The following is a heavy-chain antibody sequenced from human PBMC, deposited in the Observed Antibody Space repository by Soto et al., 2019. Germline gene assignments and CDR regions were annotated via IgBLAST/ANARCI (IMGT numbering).Heavy chain of an antibody. CDR2: ISYDGSNK. CDR3: AKSLKIAAQDY. V-gene: IGHV3-30*18. D-gene: IGHD6-6*01. J-gene: IGHJ4*02. CDR1: GFTFSSYG. Sequence: QVQLVESGGGVVQPGRSLRLSCAASGFTFSSYGMHWVRQAPGKGLEWVAVISYDGSNKYYADSVKGRFTISRDNSKNTLYLQMNSLRAEDTAVYYCAKSLKIAAQDYWGQGTLVTVSS.